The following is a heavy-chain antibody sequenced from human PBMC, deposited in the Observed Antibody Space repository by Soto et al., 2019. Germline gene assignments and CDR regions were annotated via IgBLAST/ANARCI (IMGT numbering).Heavy chain of an antibody. D-gene: IGHD1-7*01. CDR3: ASRDPGTSVDY. J-gene: IGHJ4*02. Sequence: PSETLYLTCAVSGSSFTSNNWWTWVRQPPGQGLEWIGEIYRTGSTNYNPSLKSRVTISLDKSENQFSLKVTSLTAADTAVYYCASRDPGTSVDYWGQGTLVTVSS. V-gene: IGHV4-4*02. CDR2: IYRTGST. CDR1: GSSFTSNNW.